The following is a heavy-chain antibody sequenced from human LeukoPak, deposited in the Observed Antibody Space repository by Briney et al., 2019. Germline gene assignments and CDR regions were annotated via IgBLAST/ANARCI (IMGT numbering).Heavy chain of an antibody. CDR3: AKINGRLSGTQGYMDV. J-gene: IGHJ6*03. Sequence: GGSLRLSCAASGFTFSSYAMHWVRQAPGKGLEWVAVISYDGSNKYYADSVKGRFTISRDNSKNTLYLQMNSLRAEDTAVYYCAKINGRLSGTQGYMDVWGKGTTVTVSS. D-gene: IGHD1-20*01. V-gene: IGHV3-30-3*02. CDR1: GFTFSSYA. CDR2: ISYDGSNK.